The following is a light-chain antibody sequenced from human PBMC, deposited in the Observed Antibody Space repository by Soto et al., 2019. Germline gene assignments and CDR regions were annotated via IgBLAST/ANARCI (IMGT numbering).Light chain of an antibody. CDR1: QTISTF. Sequence: DIQMTQSPSSLSASVGDRVTITCRASQTISTFLNWYQKRPGKAPRLLIYVASTLQSGVPSRFNGSGSGTEFTLTIGSLQLEDFAIYSCQQGFSYPWTFGQGTKVEIK. J-gene: IGKJ1*01. CDR2: VAS. V-gene: IGKV1-39*01. CDR3: QQGFSYPWT.